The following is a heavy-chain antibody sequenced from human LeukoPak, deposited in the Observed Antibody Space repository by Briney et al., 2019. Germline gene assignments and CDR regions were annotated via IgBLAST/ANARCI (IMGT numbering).Heavy chain of an antibody. J-gene: IGHJ6*03. CDR3: AGVESYYFYMDV. D-gene: IGHD3-3*01. CDR1: GGSVSSSY. V-gene: IGHV4-4*09. CDR2: IYPSGT. Sequence: SETLSLTCTVSGGSVSSSYWSWIRQPPGKGLEWIGYIYPSGTNYNPSLKSRVTISVDKSKNQFSLKLSSVTAADTAVYYCAGVESYYFYMDVWGKGTTVTVSS.